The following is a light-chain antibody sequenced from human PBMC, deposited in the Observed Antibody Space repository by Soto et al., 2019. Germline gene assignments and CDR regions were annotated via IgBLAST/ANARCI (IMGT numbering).Light chain of an antibody. CDR3: SSYTTSNTWV. CDR1: SSDVGAYNY. V-gene: IGLV2-14*01. J-gene: IGLJ3*02. CDR2: EVT. Sequence: QSALTQPASVSGSPGQSITISCTGTSSDVGAYNYVSWYQHHPGRAPKLIIYEVTKWPSGVSNRFSGSKSGNTASLTISGLQAEDEAEYYCSSYTTSNTWVFGGGTKLTVL.